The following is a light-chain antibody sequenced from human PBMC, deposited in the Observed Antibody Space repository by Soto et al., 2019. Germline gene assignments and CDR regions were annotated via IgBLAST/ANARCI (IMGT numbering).Light chain of an antibody. Sequence: DTVMTQSPDSLAVSLGERATINCKSSQSVLNSPNNKNYLTWYQQKPGQPPKLLIYWASTRESGVPDRFSGSGSGTDFTLTISSLQAEDVAVYYCQQFYTAPYTFGQGTKLEIK. CDR2: WAS. J-gene: IGKJ2*01. CDR1: QSVLNSPNNKNY. CDR3: QQFYTAPYT. V-gene: IGKV4-1*01.